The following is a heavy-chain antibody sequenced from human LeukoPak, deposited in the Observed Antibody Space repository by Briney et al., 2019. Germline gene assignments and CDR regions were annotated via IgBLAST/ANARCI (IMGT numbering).Heavy chain of an antibody. CDR1: GFTFSSYG. J-gene: IGHJ4*02. Sequence: GGSLRLSCAASGFTFSSYGMHWVRQAPGKGLEWVAVISYDGSNKYYADSVKGRFTISRDNSKNTLYLQMNSLRAEDTAVYYCAKDHDYGDYVLGEYYFDYWGQGTLVTVSS. CDR2: ISYDGSNK. CDR3: AKDHDYGDYVLGEYYFDY. D-gene: IGHD4-17*01. V-gene: IGHV3-30*18.